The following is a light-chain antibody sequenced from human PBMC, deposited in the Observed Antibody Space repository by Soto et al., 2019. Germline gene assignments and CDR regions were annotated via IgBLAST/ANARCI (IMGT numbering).Light chain of an antibody. CDR1: SSDIGGYNY. Sequence: QSVLTQPASVSGSPGQSITISCTGTSSDIGGYNYVSWYQQHPGKAPKVVIYEVSNRPLGVSNRFSASKSGNTASLIISGLQADDDADYFCSSYRSTTTFGVFGTGTKATVL. CDR2: EVS. J-gene: IGLJ1*01. V-gene: IGLV2-14*01. CDR3: SSYRSTTTFGV.